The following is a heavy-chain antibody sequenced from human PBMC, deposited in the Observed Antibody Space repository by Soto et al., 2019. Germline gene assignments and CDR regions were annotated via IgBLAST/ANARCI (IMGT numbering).Heavy chain of an antibody. V-gene: IGHV3-30*18. Sequence: QVKLVESGGGVVQPGRSLRLSCAASGFTFSSYGMHWVRQAPGKGLEWVAVISYDGSNKYYADSVKGRFTISRDNSKNTLYLQMNSLRAEDTAVYYCAKDQAGPMVRGVIITYYGMDVWGQGTTVTVSS. CDR3: AKDQAGPMVRGVIITYYGMDV. J-gene: IGHJ6*02. D-gene: IGHD3-10*01. CDR2: ISYDGSNK. CDR1: GFTFSSYG.